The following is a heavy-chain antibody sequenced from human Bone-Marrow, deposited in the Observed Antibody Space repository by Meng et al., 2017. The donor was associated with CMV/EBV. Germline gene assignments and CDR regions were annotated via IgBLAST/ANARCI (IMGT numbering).Heavy chain of an antibody. CDR1: GFSLNTTRMR. Sequence: SGPTLVKPTETLTLTCTFSGFSLNTTRMRASWIRQPPGKALEWLARIDWDDDKFYSTSLKTRLTISKDTSKNQVVLTMTNMDPVDTATYYCARIRYSSSGDNWFDPWGQGTLVTVSS. CDR2: IDWDDDK. J-gene: IGHJ5*02. D-gene: IGHD6-6*01. CDR3: ARIRYSSSGDNWFDP. V-gene: IGHV2-70D*14.